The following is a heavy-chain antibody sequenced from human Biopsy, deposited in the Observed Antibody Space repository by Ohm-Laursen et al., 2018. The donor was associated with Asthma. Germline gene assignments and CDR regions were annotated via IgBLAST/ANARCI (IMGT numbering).Heavy chain of an antibody. J-gene: IGHJ4*02. V-gene: IGHV7-4-1*02. CDR2: INTSTGNP. Sequence: VSSVKVSCKASGGTFRTYAFNWVRQAPGQGLEWMGWINTSTGNPTYAQGFTGRFVFSLDTSANTAHLQISSLKAEDTAVYYCARMISYYHEMRAPFFDYWGQGTLVTVSS. D-gene: IGHD3-22*01. CDR1: GGTFRTYA. CDR3: ARMISYYHEMRAPFFDY.